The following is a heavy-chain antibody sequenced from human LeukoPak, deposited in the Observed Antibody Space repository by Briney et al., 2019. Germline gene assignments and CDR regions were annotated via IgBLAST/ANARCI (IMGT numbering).Heavy chain of an antibody. CDR3: ARDGTSSWRLLYYYYYMDV. J-gene: IGHJ6*03. CDR2: ISYDGSNK. V-gene: IGHV3-30*01. D-gene: IGHD6-13*01. CDR1: GFTFSSYA. Sequence: GRSLRLSCAASGFTFSSYAMHWVRQAPGKGLEWVAVISYDGSNKYYADSVKGRFTISRDNSKNTLYLQMNSLGAEDTAVYYCARDGTSSWRLLYYYYYMDVWGKGTTVTVSS.